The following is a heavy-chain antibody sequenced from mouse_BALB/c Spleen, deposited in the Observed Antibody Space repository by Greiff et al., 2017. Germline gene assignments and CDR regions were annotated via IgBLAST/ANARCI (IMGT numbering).Heavy chain of an antibody. CDR2: INPYNGAT. J-gene: IGHJ3*01. Sequence: EVQLQQSGPELVKPGASVKISCKASGYSFTGYYMHWVKQSHVKSLEWIGRINPYNGATSYNQNFKDKASLTVDKSSSTAYMELHSLTSEDSAVYYCASGWDRIAYWGQGTLVTVSA. CDR1: GYSFTGYY. CDR3: ASGWDRIAY. D-gene: IGHD3-3*01. V-gene: IGHV1-31*01.